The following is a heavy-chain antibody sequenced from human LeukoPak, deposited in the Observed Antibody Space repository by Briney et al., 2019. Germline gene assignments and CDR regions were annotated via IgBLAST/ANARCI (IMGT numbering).Heavy chain of an antibody. V-gene: IGHV1-2*02. CDR3: ARVPQYSSGWADFDY. J-gene: IGHJ4*02. CDR2: INPNSGGT. CDR1: GYTFTGYY. D-gene: IGHD6-19*01. Sequence: GASVKVSYKASGYTFTGYYMHWVRQAPGQGLEWMGWINPNSGGTNYAQKFQGRVTMTRDTSISTAYMELSRLRSDDTAVYYCARVPQYSSGWADFDYWGQGTLVTVSS.